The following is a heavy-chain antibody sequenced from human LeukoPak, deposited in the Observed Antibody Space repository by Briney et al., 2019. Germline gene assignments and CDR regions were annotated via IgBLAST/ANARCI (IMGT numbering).Heavy chain of an antibody. D-gene: IGHD6-13*01. Sequence: GRSLRLSCAASGFTFSSYGMHWVRQAPGKGLEWVAVISYGGSNKYYADSVKGRFTISRDNSKNTLYLQMNSLRAEDTAVYYCAKDSSSWYSRYFDYWGQGTLVTVSS. J-gene: IGHJ4*02. CDR3: AKDSSSWYSRYFDY. V-gene: IGHV3-30*18. CDR1: GFTFSSYG. CDR2: ISYGGSNK.